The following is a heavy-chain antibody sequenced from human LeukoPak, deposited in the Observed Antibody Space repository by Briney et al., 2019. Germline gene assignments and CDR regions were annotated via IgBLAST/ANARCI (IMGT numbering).Heavy chain of an antibody. V-gene: IGHV4-34*01. Sequence: SETLSLTCAVYGGSFSVYYWSWIRQPPGKGLEWIGEINHSGSTNYNPSPKSRVTISVDTSKNQFSLKLSSVTAADTAVYYCARGYDSSGYVDYWGQGTLATVSS. J-gene: IGHJ4*02. CDR2: INHSGST. D-gene: IGHD3-22*01. CDR1: GGSFSVYY. CDR3: ARGYDSSGYVDY.